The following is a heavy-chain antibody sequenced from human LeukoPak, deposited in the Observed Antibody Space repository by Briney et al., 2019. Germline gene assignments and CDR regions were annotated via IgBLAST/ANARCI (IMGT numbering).Heavy chain of an antibody. D-gene: IGHD5-18*01. Sequence: ASVKVSCKASGYPFSNYDINWVRQAPGQGLEWMGWINPNSGGTNYAQKFQGRVTMTRDTSISTAYMELSRLRSDDTAVYYCARVVYSYGYRQYYFDYWGQGTLVTVSS. CDR1: GYPFSNYD. V-gene: IGHV1-2*02. J-gene: IGHJ4*02. CDR2: INPNSGGT. CDR3: ARVVYSYGYRQYYFDY.